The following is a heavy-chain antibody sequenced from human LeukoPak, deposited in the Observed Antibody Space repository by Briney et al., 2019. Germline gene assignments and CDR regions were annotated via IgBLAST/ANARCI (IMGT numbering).Heavy chain of an antibody. CDR1: GYTFTSYD. V-gene: IGHV1-8*01. J-gene: IGHJ1*01. CDR2: MNPNSGNT. D-gene: IGHD6-13*01. Sequence: ASVKVSCKASGYTFTSYDINWVRQATGQGLEWMGWMNPNSGNTGYAQKFQGRVTMTRNTSISTAYMELSSLRSEDTAVYYCARIAAAAGTRKYFQHWGQGTLVTVSS. CDR3: ARIAAAAGTRKYFQH.